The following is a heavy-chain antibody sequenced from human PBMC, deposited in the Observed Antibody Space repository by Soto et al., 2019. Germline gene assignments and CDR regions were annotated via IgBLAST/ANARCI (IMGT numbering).Heavy chain of an antibody. V-gene: IGHV5-51*01. D-gene: IGHD6-13*01. CDR3: ARRLYSSSWYEATYYYGMDV. Sequence: PWESLKISCKGSGYSFTSYWIGWVRQMPGKGLEWMGIIYPGDSDTRYSPSFQGQVTISADKSISTAYLQWSSLKASDTAMYYCARRLYSSSWYEATYYYGMDVWGQGTTVTVSS. J-gene: IGHJ6*02. CDR2: IYPGDSDT. CDR1: GYSFTSYW.